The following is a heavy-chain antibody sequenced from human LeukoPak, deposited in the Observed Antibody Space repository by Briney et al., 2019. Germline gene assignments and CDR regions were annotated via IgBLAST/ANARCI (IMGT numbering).Heavy chain of an antibody. Sequence: GASVKVSCKAPGYTFSTYGLMWVRQAPGQGLEWMGWINTNNGNTNYAQRFQGRVTMTTDTSTSTGYMELRSLRSDDTAVYYCARKRCTGDCYLFDPWGPGTLATVSS. CDR2: INTNNGNT. V-gene: IGHV1-18*01. J-gene: IGHJ5*02. CDR1: GYTFSTYG. CDR3: ARKRCTGDCYLFDP. D-gene: IGHD2-21*02.